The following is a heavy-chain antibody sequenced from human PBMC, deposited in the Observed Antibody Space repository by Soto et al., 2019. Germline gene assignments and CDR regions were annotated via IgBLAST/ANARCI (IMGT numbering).Heavy chain of an antibody. CDR3: ARDSIFGVVSYGMDV. V-gene: IGHV1-46*01. CDR1: GYTFTSYY. J-gene: IGHJ6*02. Sequence: ASVKVSCKASGYTFTSYYMHWVRQAPGQGLEWMGIINPSGGSTSYAQKFQGRVTMTRDTSTSTVYMELSSLRSEDTAVYYCARDSIFGVVSYGMDVWGQGTTVTVSS. D-gene: IGHD3-3*01. CDR2: INPSGGST.